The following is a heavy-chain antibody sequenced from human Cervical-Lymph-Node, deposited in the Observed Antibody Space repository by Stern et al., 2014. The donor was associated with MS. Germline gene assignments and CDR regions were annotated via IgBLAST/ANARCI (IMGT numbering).Heavy chain of an antibody. Sequence: VHLVESGAEVKQPGASVKVSCKASGYTFTSYYMHWVRQAPGQGLEWMGIINPSGGNTSYAQKFQGRVTMTRDTSTSTVYMELSILRSEDTAVYYCAREIAVAGPMDYWGQGTLVTVSS. D-gene: IGHD6-19*01. J-gene: IGHJ4*02. CDR2: INPSGGNT. V-gene: IGHV1-46*01. CDR3: AREIAVAGPMDY. CDR1: GYTFTSYY.